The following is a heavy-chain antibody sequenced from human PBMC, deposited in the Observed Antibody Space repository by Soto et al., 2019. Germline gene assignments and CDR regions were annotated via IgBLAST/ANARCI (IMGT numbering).Heavy chain of an antibody. J-gene: IGHJ3*02. V-gene: IGHV4-31*03. CDR2: IYYSGST. D-gene: IGHD3-10*01. CDR3: ARDHDYGSGSPVVGAFDI. CDR1: GGSISSGGYY. Sequence: QVQLQESGPGLVKPSQTLSLTCTVSGGSISSGGYYWSWIRQHPGKGLEWIGYIYYSGSTYYNPSLKSRVTISVDKSKNQCSLKLSSVTAADTAVYYCARDHDYGSGSPVVGAFDIWGQGTMVTVSS.